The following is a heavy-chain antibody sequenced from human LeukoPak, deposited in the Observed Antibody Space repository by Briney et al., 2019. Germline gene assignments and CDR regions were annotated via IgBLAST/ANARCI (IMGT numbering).Heavy chain of an antibody. CDR3: ARDRLAAAGNFDY. CDR1: GFTFSNYG. Sequence: GGSLRLSCAASGFTFSNYGMNWVRQAPGKGLEWVSYISSGSSTIYYEDSVKGRFTISRDNAKNSLSLQMNSLRDEDTAVYYCARDRLAAAGNFDYWGQGTLVTVSS. J-gene: IGHJ4*02. D-gene: IGHD6-13*01. V-gene: IGHV3-48*02. CDR2: ISSGSSTI.